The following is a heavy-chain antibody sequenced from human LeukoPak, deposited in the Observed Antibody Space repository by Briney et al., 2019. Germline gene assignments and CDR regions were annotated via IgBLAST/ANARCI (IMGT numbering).Heavy chain of an antibody. Sequence: GRSLRLSCAASGFTFDDYAMHWVRQAPGKGLEWVSGISLNSGSIGYADSVKGRFIISRDNAKNSLYLQMNSLRAEDMALYYCAKDSCSSTSCYGGNWFDPWGQGTLVTVSS. CDR1: GFTFDDYA. CDR2: ISLNSGSI. V-gene: IGHV3-9*03. D-gene: IGHD2-2*01. CDR3: AKDSCSSTSCYGGNWFDP. J-gene: IGHJ5*02.